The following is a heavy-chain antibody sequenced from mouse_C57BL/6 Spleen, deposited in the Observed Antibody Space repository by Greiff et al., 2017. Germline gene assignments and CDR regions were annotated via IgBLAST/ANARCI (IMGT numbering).Heavy chain of an antibody. Sequence: QVTLKESGPGLVQPSQSLSITCTVSGFSLTSYGVHWVRQSPGKGLEWLGVIWSGGSTDYNAAFISRLSISKDNSKSQVFFKMNSLQADDTAIYYCAGTYYDYDEAMDYWGQGTSVTVSS. CDR1: GFSLTSYG. J-gene: IGHJ4*01. V-gene: IGHV2-2*01. CDR3: AGTYYDYDEAMDY. CDR2: IWSGGST. D-gene: IGHD2-4*01.